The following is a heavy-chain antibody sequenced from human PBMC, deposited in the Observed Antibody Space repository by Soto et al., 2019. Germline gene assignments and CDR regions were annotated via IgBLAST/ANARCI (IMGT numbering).Heavy chain of an antibody. D-gene: IGHD3-16*01. CDR1: GFTFSTYG. J-gene: IGHJ4*02. V-gene: IGHV3-30*18. CDR2: ISFDGIKK. CDR3: AKNYAYSAFDY. Sequence: QVPLVESGGGVVQPGRSLRLSCAASGFTFSTYGMHWVRQAPGKGLEWVALISFDGIKKYYGDSVKGRFTISRDNSRNTLYLEMNSLRAEDTAIYYCAKNYAYSAFDYWGQGTLVTVSS.